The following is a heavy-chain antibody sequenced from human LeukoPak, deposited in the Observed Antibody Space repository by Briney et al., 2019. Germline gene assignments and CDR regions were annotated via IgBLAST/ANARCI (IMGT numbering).Heavy chain of an antibody. D-gene: IGHD4-17*01. J-gene: IGHJ6*02. CDR2: IYYSGST. CDR3: ARSYYGDYLHYYYGMDV. Sequence: SETLSLTCTVSGGSISSYYWSWIRQPPGKGLEWIGYIYYSGSTNYNPSLKSRVTISVDTSKNQFSLKLSSVTAADTAVYYCARSYYGDYLHYYYGMDVWGQGTTVTVPS. CDR1: GGSISSYY. V-gene: IGHV4-59*08.